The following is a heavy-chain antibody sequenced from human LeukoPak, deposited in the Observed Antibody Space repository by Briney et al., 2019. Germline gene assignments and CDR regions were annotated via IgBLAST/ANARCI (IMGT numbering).Heavy chain of an antibody. D-gene: IGHD1-26*01. CDR3: ARDRHSGSSYGYFDY. CDR2: ISSDGTSK. J-gene: IGHJ4*02. Sequence: GGSLRLSCAASGFTFSSYAMHWVRQAPGKGLEWVAVISSDGTSKHYVDSVKGRFTISRDDSKSTLYIQMSSLRAEDTAVYFCARDRHSGSSYGYFDYWGQGTLVTVSS. V-gene: IGHV3-30*14. CDR1: GFTFSSYA.